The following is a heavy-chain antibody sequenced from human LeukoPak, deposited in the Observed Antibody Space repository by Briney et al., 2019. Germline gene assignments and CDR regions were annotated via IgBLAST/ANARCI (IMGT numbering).Heavy chain of an antibody. CDR1: GGTFSSYA. J-gene: IGHJ2*01. Sequence: SVKVSCKASGGTFSSYAISWVRQAPGQGLEWMGRIIPILGIANYAQKFQGRVTITADKSTSTAYMELSSLRSQDTAVYYCATGRYSYGYAWYFDLWGRGTLVTVSS. D-gene: IGHD5-18*01. CDR3: ATGRYSYGYAWYFDL. V-gene: IGHV1-69*04. CDR2: IIPILGIA.